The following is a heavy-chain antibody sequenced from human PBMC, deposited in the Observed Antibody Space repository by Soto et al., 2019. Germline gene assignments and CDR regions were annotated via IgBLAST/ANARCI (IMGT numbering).Heavy chain of an antibody. Sequence: EVQLLESGGGLVQPGGSLRLSCAASGFTFSSYAMSWVRQAPGKGLEWVSAISGSGGSTYYADSVKGRFTISRDNSKNSLYLQMNSLGAEDTAVYYCAKNAVWFGEFFDYWGQGTLVTVSS. CDR1: GFTFSSYA. J-gene: IGHJ4*02. D-gene: IGHD3-10*01. CDR2: ISGSGGST. CDR3: AKNAVWFGEFFDY. V-gene: IGHV3-23*01.